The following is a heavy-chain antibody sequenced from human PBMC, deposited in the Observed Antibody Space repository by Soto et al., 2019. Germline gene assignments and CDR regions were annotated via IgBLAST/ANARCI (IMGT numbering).Heavy chain of an antibody. CDR2: IYHSGST. V-gene: IGHV4-30-2*01. J-gene: IGHJ4*02. Sequence: QLQLQESGSGLVKPPQTLSLTCAVSGGSISSGGYSWSWIRQPPGKGLEWIGYIYHSGSTYYNPSLKSRVTISVDRSKNQFSLKLSSVTAADTAVYYCASYSSSSKGGDYWGQGTLVTVSS. D-gene: IGHD6-6*01. CDR3: ASYSSSSKGGDY. CDR1: GGSISSGGYS.